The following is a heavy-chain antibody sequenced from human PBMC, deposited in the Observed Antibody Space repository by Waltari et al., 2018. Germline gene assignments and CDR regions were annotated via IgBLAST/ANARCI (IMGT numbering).Heavy chain of an antibody. Sequence: QVQLVQSGAEVKKPGASVKVSCKASGYTFTGYYLHWVRQAPGQGLEWMGWINPSFGNTKYAEKLQGRVTMTRDTSINTAYMELTRLRSDDTAVYYCATYQLLHNYNSYYMDVWGNGTTVTVSS. V-gene: IGHV1-2*02. CDR2: INPSFGNT. J-gene: IGHJ6*03. D-gene: IGHD2-2*01. CDR1: GYTFTGYY. CDR3: ATYQLLHNYNSYYMDV.